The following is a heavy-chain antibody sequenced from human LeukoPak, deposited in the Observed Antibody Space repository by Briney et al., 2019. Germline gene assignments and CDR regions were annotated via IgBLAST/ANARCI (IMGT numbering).Heavy chain of an antibody. D-gene: IGHD5-24*01. CDR1: GFTFSSYV. CDR3: ARGRTRWLQPDY. V-gene: IGHV3-23*01. CDR2: ISGNDGST. Sequence: GGSLRLSCAASGFTFSSYVMSWVRQAPGKGLEWVSLISGNDGSTYYADSVKGRFTISRDNSKNTLYLQMSSLRADDTAVYYCARGRTRWLQPDYWGQGTLVTVSS. J-gene: IGHJ4*02.